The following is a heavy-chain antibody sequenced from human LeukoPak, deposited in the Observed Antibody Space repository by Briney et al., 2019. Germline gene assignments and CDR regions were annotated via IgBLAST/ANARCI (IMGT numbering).Heavy chain of an antibody. CDR2: ITRSSSPI. D-gene: IGHD2-2*01. V-gene: IGHV3-48*01. J-gene: IGHJ4*02. CDR1: GFSFSSYS. CDR3: VRDPDALDF. Sequence: GSLRLSCAASGFSFSSYSMNWVRQAPGKGLEWVSYITRSSSPIYYADSVKGRFTISRDNAQNSLYLQMNSLRVEDTAVYYCVRDPDALDFWGQGTLVIVSS.